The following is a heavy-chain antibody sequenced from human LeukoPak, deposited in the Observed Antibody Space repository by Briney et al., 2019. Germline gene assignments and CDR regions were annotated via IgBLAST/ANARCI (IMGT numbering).Heavy chain of an antibody. CDR1: GGTFSSYA. CDR3: AREGDTAMAFSYWFDP. CDR2: IIPIFGTA. J-gene: IGHJ5*02. Sequence: SVKVSCKASGGTFSSYAISWVRQAPGRGLEWMGGIIPIFGTANYAQKFQGRVTITADESTSTAYMELSSLRSEDTAVYYCAREGDTAMAFSYWFDPWGQGTLVTVSS. V-gene: IGHV1-69*13. D-gene: IGHD5-18*01.